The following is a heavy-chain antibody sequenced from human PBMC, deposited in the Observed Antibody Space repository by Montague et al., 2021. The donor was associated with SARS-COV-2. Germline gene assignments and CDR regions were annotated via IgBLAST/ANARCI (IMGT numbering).Heavy chain of an antibody. D-gene: IGHD6-13*01. J-gene: IGHJ6*02. CDR3: ARVYGSHWTPNYAMDV. Sequence: SLRLSCAASAFTFTSYSLHWVRQALGQGLEWVAIISYDGSHQYYAASVKGRFTISRDNSKNTVYLQMTSLRPEDTAVYYCARVYGSHWTPNYAMDVWGQGTTVTVSS. CDR1: AFTFTSYS. V-gene: IGHV3-30*04. CDR2: ISYDGSHQ.